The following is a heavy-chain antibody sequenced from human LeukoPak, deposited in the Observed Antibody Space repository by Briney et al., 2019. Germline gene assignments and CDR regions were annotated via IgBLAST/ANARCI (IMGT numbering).Heavy chain of an antibody. CDR1: GFTFSDYY. Sequence: KPGGSLRLSCAASGFTFSDYYMNWIRQAPGKGLEWVSYISRGGNTIYYADSVKGRFTISRDNAKNSLYLQLNSLRVEDTAVYYCAREQLRPNYSDYWGQGTLVTVSS. D-gene: IGHD1-1*01. V-gene: IGHV3-11*01. CDR2: ISRGGNTI. CDR3: AREQLRPNYSDY. J-gene: IGHJ4*02.